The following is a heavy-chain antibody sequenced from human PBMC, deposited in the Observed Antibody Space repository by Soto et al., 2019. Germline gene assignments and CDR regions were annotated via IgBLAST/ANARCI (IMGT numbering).Heavy chain of an antibody. V-gene: IGHV3-33*01. D-gene: IGHD6-19*01. CDR2: IWYDGSNK. CDR3: ARSDSSGWYNPRGYYGMDV. CDR1: GFTFSSYA. Sequence: HPGGSLRLSCAASGFTFSSYAMHWVRQAPGKGLEWVAVIWYDGSNKYYADSVKGRFTISRDNSKNTLYLQMNSLRAEDTAVYYCARSDSSGWYNPRGYYGMDVWGQGTTVTVSS. J-gene: IGHJ6*02.